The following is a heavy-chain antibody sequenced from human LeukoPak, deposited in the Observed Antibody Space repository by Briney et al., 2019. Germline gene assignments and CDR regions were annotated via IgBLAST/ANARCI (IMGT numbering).Heavy chain of an antibody. Sequence: PGGSLRLSCAASGFTFSSYAMSWVRQAPGKGLEWVSAISGSGGSTYYADSVKGRFTISRDNAKNSLYLQLNSLRAEDTAVYYCAREGAVFSGGSYYGLGAFDIWGQGTMVTVSS. V-gene: IGHV3-23*01. CDR1: GFTFSSYA. J-gene: IGHJ3*02. D-gene: IGHD2-15*01. CDR2: ISGSGGST. CDR3: AREGAVFSGGSYYGLGAFDI.